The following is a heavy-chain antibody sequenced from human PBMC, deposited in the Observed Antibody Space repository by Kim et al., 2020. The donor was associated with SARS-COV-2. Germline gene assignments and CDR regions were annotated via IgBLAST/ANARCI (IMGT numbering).Heavy chain of an antibody. Sequence: GESLKISCKGSGYSFTSYWISWVRQMPGKGLEWMGRIDPSDSYTNYSPSFQGHVTISADKSISTAYLQWSSLKASDTAMYYCARLGTSILWWSAGGTSYYYCMDVWGQGTTVTVSS. CDR2: IDPSDSYT. CDR1: GYSFTSYW. CDR3: ARLGTSILWWSAGGTSYYYCMDV. V-gene: IGHV5-10-1*01. D-gene: IGHD2-21*01. J-gene: IGHJ6*02.